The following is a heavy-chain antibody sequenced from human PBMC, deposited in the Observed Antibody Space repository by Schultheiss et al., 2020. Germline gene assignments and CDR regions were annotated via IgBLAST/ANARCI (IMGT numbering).Heavy chain of an antibody. D-gene: IGHD3-10*01. CDR3: ARGGLWFH. CDR2: IYYSGST. Sequence: SETLSLTCTVSGGSVSSGSYYWSWIRQPPGKGLEWIGYIYYSGSTNYNPSLKSRVTISVDTSKNQFSLKLSSVTAADTAVYYCARGGLWFHWGQGTRVTVSS. V-gene: IGHV4-61*01. J-gene: IGHJ4*02. CDR1: GGSVSSGSYY.